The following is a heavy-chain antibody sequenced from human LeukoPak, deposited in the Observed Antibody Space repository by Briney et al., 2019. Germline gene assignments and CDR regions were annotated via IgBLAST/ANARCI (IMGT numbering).Heavy chain of an antibody. J-gene: IGHJ4*02. V-gene: IGHV4-30-2*01. CDR1: GGSINSGGYS. CDR2: IYHSGST. D-gene: IGHD1-26*01. Sequence: SQTLSLTCAVSGGSINSGGYSWSWIRQPPGKGLEWMGYIYHSGSTYYNPSLKSRVTMSVDRSKNHFSLKLNSVTAADTAVYYCTRESGAFSPFGFWGQGTLVTVSS. CDR3: TRESGAFSPFGF.